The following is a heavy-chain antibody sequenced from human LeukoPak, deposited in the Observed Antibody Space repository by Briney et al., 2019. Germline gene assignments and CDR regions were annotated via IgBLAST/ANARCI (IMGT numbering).Heavy chain of an antibody. CDR1: GFTFSSYS. V-gene: IGHV3-48*01. CDR2: ISSSSSTI. D-gene: IGHD2-2*01. Sequence: AGGSLRLSCAASGFTFSSYSMNWVRQAPGEGLEWVSYISSSSSTIYYADSVKGRFTISRDNAKNSLYLQMNSLRAEDTAVYYCAKDSPGYCSSPSCYDAFDIWGQGTMVTVSS. CDR3: AKDSPGYCSSPSCYDAFDI. J-gene: IGHJ3*02.